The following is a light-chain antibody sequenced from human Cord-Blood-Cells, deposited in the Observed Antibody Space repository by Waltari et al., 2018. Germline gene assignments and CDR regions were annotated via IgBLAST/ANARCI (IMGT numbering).Light chain of an antibody. Sequence: ETVLTQSPGTPSLSPGESATLSCRASQSVSSSYLAWYQQKPGQAPRLLIYGASSRATGIPDRFSGSGSGTDFTLTISRLEPEDFAVYYCQQYGSSLYTFGQGTKLEIK. V-gene: IGKV3-20*01. CDR3: QQYGSSLYT. CDR2: GAS. CDR1: QSVSSSY. J-gene: IGKJ2*01.